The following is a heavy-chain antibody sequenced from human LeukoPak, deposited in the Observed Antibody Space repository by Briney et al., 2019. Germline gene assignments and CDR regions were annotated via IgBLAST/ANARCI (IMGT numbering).Heavy chain of an antibody. V-gene: IGHV1-24*01. CDR2: FDPEDGET. CDR1: GYTLTELS. Sequence: ASVKVSCKVSGYTLTELSMHWVRQAPGKGLEWMGGFDPEDGETIYAQKFQGRVTMTEDTSTDTAYMELSSLRSEDTAVYYCATERSGSYYNGVAAFDIWGQGTMVTVSS. D-gene: IGHD3-10*01. CDR3: ATERSGSYYNGVAAFDI. J-gene: IGHJ3*02.